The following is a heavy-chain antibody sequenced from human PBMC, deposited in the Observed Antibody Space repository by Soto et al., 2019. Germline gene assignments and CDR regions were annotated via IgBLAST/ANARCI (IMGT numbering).Heavy chain of an antibody. CDR1: GGTFRSYA. D-gene: IGHD4-17*01. CDR3: AGKDYGDSPRYYYYYYGMDV. V-gene: IGHV1-69*01. Sequence: QVQLVQSGAEVKKPGSSVKVSCKASGGTFRSYAISWVRQAPAQGLEWMGGIIPISGTTNSAQNFQGRVTITADGSSSTVYMELGSLTSEDTAVYYCAGKDYGDSPRYYYYYYGMDVWGQGTTVTVSS. J-gene: IGHJ6*02. CDR2: IIPISGTT.